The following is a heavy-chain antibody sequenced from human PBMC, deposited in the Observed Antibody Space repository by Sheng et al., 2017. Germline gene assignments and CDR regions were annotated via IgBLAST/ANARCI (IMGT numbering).Heavy chain of an antibody. D-gene: IGHD2-2*01. V-gene: IGHV4-34*01. Sequence: QVQLQQWGAGLLKPSETLSLTCAVYGGSFSGYYWSWIRQPPGKGLEWIGEINHSGSTNYNPSLKSRVTISVDTSKNQFSLKLSSVTAADTAVYYCARRTGQSCSSTSCYPYYYGMDVWGQGTTVTV. CDR2: INHSGST. CDR1: GGSFSGYY. J-gene: IGHJ6*02. CDR3: ARRTGQSCSSTSCYPYYYGMDV.